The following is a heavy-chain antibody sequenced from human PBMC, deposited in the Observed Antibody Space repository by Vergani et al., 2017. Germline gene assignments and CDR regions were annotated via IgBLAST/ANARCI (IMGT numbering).Heavy chain of an antibody. D-gene: IGHD1-1*01. CDR2: IYPADSDT. J-gene: IGHJ4*02. CDR1: EYSFGNYW. CDR3: ARHTTYTDS. Sequence: EVELVQSGPEMRKPGESLKISCKGSEYSFGNYWIGWVLQMPGKGLEWMGIIYPADSDTRYSPSFQGQVTISAAKSISTAFLQWDSLKASDTALYYCARHTTYTDSWGQGTLVTVSS. V-gene: IGHV5-51*01.